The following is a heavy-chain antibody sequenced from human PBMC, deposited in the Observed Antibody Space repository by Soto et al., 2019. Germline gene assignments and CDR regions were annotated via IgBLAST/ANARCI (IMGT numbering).Heavy chain of an antibody. CDR1: GFTFSSYS. CDR2: ISSSSTI. Sequence: GESLKISCAASGFTFSSYSMNWVRQAPGKGLEWVSYISSSSTIYYADSVKGRFTISRDNAKNSLYLQMNSLRAEDTAVYYCARDQDSSSSWYFDLWGRGTLVTVSS. V-gene: IGHV3-48*04. J-gene: IGHJ2*01. D-gene: IGHD6-6*01. CDR3: ARDQDSSSSWYFDL.